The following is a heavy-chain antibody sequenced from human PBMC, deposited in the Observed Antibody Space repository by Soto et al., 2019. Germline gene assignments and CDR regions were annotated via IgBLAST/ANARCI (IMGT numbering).Heavy chain of an antibody. J-gene: IGHJ3*02. Sequence: SVKVSCKASGGTFSTYTITWVRQAPGQGLEWMGRIIPIIGIINYAQKFQGRVTISADKFTGTAYMELTGLRSDDTAVYYCASTSSSWDDAFDIWGQGTMVTVSS. V-gene: IGHV1-69*02. CDR1: GGTFSTYT. D-gene: IGHD6-13*01. CDR2: IIPIIGII. CDR3: ASTSSSWDDAFDI.